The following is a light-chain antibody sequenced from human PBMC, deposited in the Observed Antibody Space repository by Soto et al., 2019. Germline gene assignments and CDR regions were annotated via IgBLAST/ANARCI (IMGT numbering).Light chain of an antibody. J-gene: IGLJ1*01. CDR1: GSDVGGYNY. CDR3: SPYKNSATVFV. CDR2: DVS. Sequence: QSALTQPASVSGSPGQSITISCIGTGSDVGGYNYVFWYQQHPGKAPKLVIYDVSNRPSGVSHRFFGSKSGNTASLTISGLQAEDEADSYCSPYKNSATVFVFGTGTKVTVL. V-gene: IGLV2-14*03.